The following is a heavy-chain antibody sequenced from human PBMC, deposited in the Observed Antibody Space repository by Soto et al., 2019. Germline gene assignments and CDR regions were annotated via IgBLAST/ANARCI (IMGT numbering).Heavy chain of an antibody. Sequence: SLALACAVSGVFVPSDEDGGTWIRQSPGTGLEWIGYISNSGITGYNPSLKTRLSMSVDRSKNQFTLRLTSVTAADTAVYFCATESGSTYGYFDHWGQGTQVTVYS. D-gene: IGHD5-18*01. J-gene: IGHJ4*02. CDR3: ATESGSTYGYFDH. CDR2: ISNSGIT. CDR1: GVFVPSDEDG. V-gene: IGHV4-30-4*01.